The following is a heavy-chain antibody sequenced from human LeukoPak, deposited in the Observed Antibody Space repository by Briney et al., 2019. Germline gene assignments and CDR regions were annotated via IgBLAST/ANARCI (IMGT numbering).Heavy chain of an antibody. Sequence: PGGSLRLSCAASGFTFSSYEMNWVRQAPGKGLEWVSYISSSGSTIYYADSVKGRFTISRDNAKNTLYLQMNSLRAEDTAVYYCARDSPYSSGRTKWSGFDYWGQGTLVTVSS. CDR1: GFTFSSYE. CDR2: ISSSGSTI. CDR3: ARDSPYSSGRTKWSGFDY. D-gene: IGHD6-19*01. V-gene: IGHV3-48*03. J-gene: IGHJ4*02.